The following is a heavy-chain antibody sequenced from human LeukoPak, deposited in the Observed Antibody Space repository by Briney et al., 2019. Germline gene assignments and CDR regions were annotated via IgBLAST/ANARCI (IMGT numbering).Heavy chain of an antibody. Sequence: GGSLRLSCAASGFTFSTYSMNWVRQAPGKGLEGVSSISSGSSYIYYADSVKGRFTIYRDNARNSLYLQMNSLRDEDTAVYYCARDRDHSNNWYIFLDYWGQGTLVTVSS. J-gene: IGHJ4*02. D-gene: IGHD6-13*01. CDR1: GFTFSTYS. CDR3: ARDRDHSNNWYIFLDY. CDR2: ISSGSSYI. V-gene: IGHV3-21*01.